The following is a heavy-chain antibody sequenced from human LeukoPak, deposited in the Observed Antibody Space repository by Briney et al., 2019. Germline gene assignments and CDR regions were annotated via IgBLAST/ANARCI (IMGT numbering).Heavy chain of an antibody. D-gene: IGHD3-22*01. CDR2: IYYSGST. CDR3: ARHQDDSSEIPLDY. V-gene: IGHV4-39*01. Sequence: LEWIGSIYYSGSTYYNTSLKSRVTISVDTSKKQFSLTLSSVTAADTAVYYCARHQDDSSEIPLDYWGQGSLVNV. J-gene: IGHJ4*02.